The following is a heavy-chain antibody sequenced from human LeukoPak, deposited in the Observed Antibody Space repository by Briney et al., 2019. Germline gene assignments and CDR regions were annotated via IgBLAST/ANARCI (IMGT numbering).Heavy chain of an antibody. Sequence: SETLSLTCAVYGGSFSGYYWSWIRQPPGKGLEWIGYIYYSGSTNYNPSLKSRVTISVDTPKNQFSLKLSSVTAADTAVYYCARDYYDNLWGRAFDIWGQGTMVTVSS. V-gene: IGHV4-59*01. CDR3: ARDYYDNLWGRAFDI. D-gene: IGHD3-9*01. CDR1: GGSFSGYY. CDR2: IYYSGST. J-gene: IGHJ3*02.